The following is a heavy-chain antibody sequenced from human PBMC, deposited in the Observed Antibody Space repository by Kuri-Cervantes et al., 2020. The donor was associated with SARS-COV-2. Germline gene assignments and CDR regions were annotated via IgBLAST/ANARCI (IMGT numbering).Heavy chain of an antibody. CDR1: GGTSSSYA. V-gene: IGHV1-69*04. CDR3: ARDSSVAV. CDR2: IIPILGTA. D-gene: IGHD6-19*01. J-gene: IGHJ4*02. Sequence: SVKVSCKASGGTSSSYAISWVRQAPGQGLEWMGRIIPILGTANYAQKFQGRVTITADKSTSTAYMELSSLRSEDTAVYYCARDSSVAVWGQGTLVTVSS.